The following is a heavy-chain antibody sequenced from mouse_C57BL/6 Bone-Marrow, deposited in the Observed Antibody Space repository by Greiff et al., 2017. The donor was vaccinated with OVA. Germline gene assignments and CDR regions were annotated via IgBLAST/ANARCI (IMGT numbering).Heavy chain of an antibody. CDR2: IYPRSGNT. CDR3: ARLRYDYDYFDY. D-gene: IGHD2-4*01. V-gene: IGHV1-81*01. CDR1: GYTFTSYG. Sequence: QVQLKQSGAELARPGASVKLSCKASGYTFTSYGISWVKQRTGQGLEWIGEIYPRSGNTYYNEKFKGKATLTADKSSSTAYMELRGLTSEDSAVYFCARLRYDYDYFDYWGQGTTLTVSS. J-gene: IGHJ2*01.